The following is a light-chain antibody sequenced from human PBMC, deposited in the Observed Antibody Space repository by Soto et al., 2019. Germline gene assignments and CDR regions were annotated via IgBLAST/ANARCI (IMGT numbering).Light chain of an antibody. CDR2: AAS. CDR1: QSINSY. J-gene: IGKJ1*01. CDR3: QQSFNTPPT. Sequence: DIRMTQSPSSLSASVGDRVTIACRAGQSINSYLNWYRQNPGKAPQLLIYAASTLQSGVPSRFSGSGSGTDFTLTISRLQPEDFATYYCQQSFNTPPTFGQGTKVEIK. V-gene: IGKV1-39*01.